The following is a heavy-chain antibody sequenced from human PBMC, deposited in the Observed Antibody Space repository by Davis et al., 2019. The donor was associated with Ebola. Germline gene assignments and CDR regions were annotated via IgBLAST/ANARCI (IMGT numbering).Heavy chain of an antibody. CDR3: AKKEDYYYMDV. J-gene: IGHJ6*03. Sequence: GESLKISCAASGFTFSSYAMSWVRQAPGKGLEWVSAISGSGGSTYYADSVKGRFTISRDNSKNTLYLQMNSLRAEDTAVYYCAKKEDYYYMDVWGKGTTVTVSS. CDR2: ISGSGGST. CDR1: GFTFSSYA. V-gene: IGHV3-23*01.